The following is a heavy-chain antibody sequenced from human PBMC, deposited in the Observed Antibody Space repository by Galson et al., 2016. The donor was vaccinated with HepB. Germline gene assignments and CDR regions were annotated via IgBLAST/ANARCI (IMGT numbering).Heavy chain of an antibody. V-gene: IGHV3-21*01. J-gene: IGHJ4*02. Sequence: SLRLSCAASGFTFSIYTMNWVRQAPGKGLEWVSSISSAGGYLYYADSVEGRFTISRDNATKSPYLQLNSLRVDDTAVYYCARANMATAGVDFDFWGQGTLVTVSS. CDR2: ISSAGGYL. CDR1: GFTFSIYT. CDR3: ARANMATAGVDFDF. D-gene: IGHD6-13*01.